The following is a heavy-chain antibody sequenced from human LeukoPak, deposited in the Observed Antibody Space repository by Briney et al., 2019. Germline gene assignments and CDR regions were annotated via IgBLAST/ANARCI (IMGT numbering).Heavy chain of an antibody. J-gene: IGHJ6*02. V-gene: IGHV4-34*01. CDR2: INHSGST. Sequence: SETLSLTCAVYGGSFSGYYWSWIRQPPGKGLEWIGEINHSGSTNYNPSLKSRVTISVDTSKNQFSLKLSSVTAADTAVYYCARLRGSSSWYYHYGMDVWGQGTTVTVSS. D-gene: IGHD6-13*01. CDR1: GGSFSGYY. CDR3: ARLRGSSSWYYHYGMDV.